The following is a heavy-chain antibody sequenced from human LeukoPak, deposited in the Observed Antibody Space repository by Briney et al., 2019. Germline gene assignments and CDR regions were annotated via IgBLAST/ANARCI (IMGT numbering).Heavy chain of an antibody. D-gene: IGHD3-10*01. J-gene: IGHJ4*02. CDR3: AREDVSLGIINY. CDR1: GGSISSYY. V-gene: IGHV4-34*01. Sequence: SETLSLTCTVSGGSISSYYWSWIRQPPGKGLEWIGEINHSGSTNYNPSLKSRVTISVDTSKNQFSLKLSSVAAADTAVYYCAREDVSLGIINYWGQGTLVTVSS. CDR2: INHSGST.